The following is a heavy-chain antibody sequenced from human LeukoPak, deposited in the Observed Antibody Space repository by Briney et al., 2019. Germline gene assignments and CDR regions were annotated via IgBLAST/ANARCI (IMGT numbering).Heavy chain of an antibody. CDR1: GFTFSSYG. Sequence: GKSLRLSCAASGFTFSSYGMHWVRQAPGKGLEWVAIIWYDGNNKYYADSVKGRFTISRDNSKNTLYLQMNSLRAEDTAVYYCAKDEGDYVWGSYRYIGYFDYWGQGTLVTVSS. V-gene: IGHV3-33*06. CDR3: AKDEGDYVWGSYRYIGYFDY. CDR2: IWYDGNNK. J-gene: IGHJ4*02. D-gene: IGHD3-16*02.